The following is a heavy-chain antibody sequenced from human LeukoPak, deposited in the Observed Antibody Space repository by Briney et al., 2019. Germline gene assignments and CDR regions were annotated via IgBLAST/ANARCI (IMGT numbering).Heavy chain of an antibody. J-gene: IGHJ4*02. CDR3: ARTVVRYFDWLEYFDY. D-gene: IGHD3-9*01. CDR2: ISAYNGNT. CDR1: GYTFTSYG. V-gene: IGHV1-18*01. Sequence: ASVKVSCKASGYTFTSYGISWVRQAPGQGLEWMGWISAYNGNTNYAQKLQGRVTMTTDTSTGTAYMELRSLRSDDTAVYYCARTVVRYFDWLEYFDYWGQGTLVTVSS.